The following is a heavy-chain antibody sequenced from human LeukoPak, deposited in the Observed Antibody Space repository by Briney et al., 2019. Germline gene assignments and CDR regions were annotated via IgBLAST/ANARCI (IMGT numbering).Heavy chain of an antibody. V-gene: IGHV4-59*01. CDR2: IYYSGST. CDR1: GGSISSYY. D-gene: IGHD3-9*01. Sequence: PSETLSLTCTVSGGSISSYYWSWTRQPPGKGLEWIGYIYYSGSTNYNSSLKSRVTISVDTSKNQFSLKLSSVTAADTAVYYCARGHVLRYFDWLDYFDYWGQGTLVTVSS. J-gene: IGHJ4*02. CDR3: ARGHVLRYFDWLDYFDY.